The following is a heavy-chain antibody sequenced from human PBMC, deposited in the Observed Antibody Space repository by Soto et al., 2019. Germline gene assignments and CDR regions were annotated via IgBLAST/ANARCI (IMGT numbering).Heavy chain of an antibody. V-gene: IGHV3-15*01. Sequence: PGESLKISCAASGFTFSHAWMSWVRQAPGKGLEWVGRIKNKPDGGTTDYAAPVKGRFTFSRDDSKNTLYLQMNSLKTEDTAVYYCTTEQTDYDFWSGYYMTNDYKYYPMDVWGQGTTVTVSS. D-gene: IGHD3-3*01. J-gene: IGHJ6*02. CDR1: GFTFSHAW. CDR3: TTEQTDYDFWSGYYMTNDYKYYPMDV. CDR2: IKNKPDGGTT.